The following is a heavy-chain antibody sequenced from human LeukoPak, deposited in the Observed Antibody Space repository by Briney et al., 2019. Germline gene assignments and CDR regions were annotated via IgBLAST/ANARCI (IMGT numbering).Heavy chain of an antibody. CDR2: ISSSSSYI. Sequence: GGPLRLSCAASGFTFSSYSINSVRQAPGKRLEWGSSISSSSSYIYYADSVKSRFTISRDNAKNSLYLQMNSLRAEDTAVYYCARDRYGDYSRFDLWGRGTLVTVSS. J-gene: IGHJ2*01. V-gene: IGHV3-21*01. CDR3: ARDRYGDYSRFDL. CDR1: GFTFSSYS. D-gene: IGHD4-17*01.